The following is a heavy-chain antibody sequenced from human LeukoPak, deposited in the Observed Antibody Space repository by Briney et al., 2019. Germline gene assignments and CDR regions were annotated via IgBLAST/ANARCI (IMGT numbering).Heavy chain of an antibody. J-gene: IGHJ4*02. CDR1: GYTFTAYY. Sequence: ASVKVSCKASGYTFTAYYMHWVRQAPGRGLEWMGWINPNSGGTNYAPRFQGRVTMTRATSISTAYMELSRLRSDDTAVYYCARGYCTSTTCYYFDFWGQGTLVTVSS. CDR3: ARGYCTSTTCYYFDF. V-gene: IGHV1-2*02. CDR2: INPNSGGT. D-gene: IGHD2-2*01.